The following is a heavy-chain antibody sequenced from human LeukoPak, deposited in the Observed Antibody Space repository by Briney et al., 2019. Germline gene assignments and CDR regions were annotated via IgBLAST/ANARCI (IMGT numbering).Heavy chain of an antibody. D-gene: IGHD3-3*02. V-gene: IGHV3-23*01. CDR3: AKVGFLSYYFDY. CDR1: GITFSSYA. J-gene: IGHJ4*02. CDR2: ISGSGGST. Sequence: GGSLRLSCAASGITFSSYAMSWVRQAPGKGLEGVSAISGSGGSTYYADSVKGRFTISRDNSKNTLYLQMNSLRAEDTAVYYCAKVGFLSYYFDYWGQGTLVTVSS.